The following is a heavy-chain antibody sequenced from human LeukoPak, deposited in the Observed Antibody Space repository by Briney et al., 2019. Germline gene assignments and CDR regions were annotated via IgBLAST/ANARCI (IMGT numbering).Heavy chain of an antibody. Sequence: GGSLRLSCAASGFTFTDYYMSWIRQAPGKGLEWVSYISSSGSTIYYADSVKGRFTISRDNAKNSLYLQMNSLRAEDTAVYYCARESERLPVVPAAPFDYWGQGTLVTVSS. J-gene: IGHJ4*02. CDR3: ARESERLPVVPAAPFDY. CDR1: GFTFTDYY. CDR2: ISSSGSTI. D-gene: IGHD2-2*01. V-gene: IGHV3-11*04.